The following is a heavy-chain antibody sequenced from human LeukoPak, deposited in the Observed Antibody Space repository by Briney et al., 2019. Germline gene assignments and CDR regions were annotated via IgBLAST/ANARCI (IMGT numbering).Heavy chain of an antibody. CDR3: AKDVPAGYSYGSNAFDI. D-gene: IGHD5-18*01. V-gene: IGHV3-23*01. Sequence: GGSLRLSCAASGFTFSSYAISWVRQAPGKGLEWVSAMSGSGGRTYYADSVKGRFTISRDNSKNTLYLQMNSLRAEDTAVYYCAKDVPAGYSYGSNAFDIWGQGTMVTVSS. CDR2: MSGSGGRT. J-gene: IGHJ3*02. CDR1: GFTFSSYA.